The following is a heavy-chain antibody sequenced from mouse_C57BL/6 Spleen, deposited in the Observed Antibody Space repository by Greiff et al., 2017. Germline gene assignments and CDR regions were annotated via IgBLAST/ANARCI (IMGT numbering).Heavy chain of an antibody. V-gene: IGHV1-42*01. CDR3: ARRRLRDYAMDY. D-gene: IGHD2-4*01. Sequence: VQLKESGPELVKPGASVKISCKASGYSFTGYYMNWVKQSPEKSLEWIGEINPSTGGTTYNQKFKAKATLTVDQSSRTAYMQLKSLTSEDSAVYYCARRRLRDYAMDYWGQGTSVTVSS. J-gene: IGHJ4*01. CDR1: GYSFTGYY. CDR2: INPSTGGT.